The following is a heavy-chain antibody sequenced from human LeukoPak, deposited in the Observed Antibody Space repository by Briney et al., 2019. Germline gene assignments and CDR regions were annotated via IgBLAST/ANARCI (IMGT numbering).Heavy chain of an antibody. D-gene: IGHD5-24*01. CDR3: ARGGGYKNDY. Sequence: GGSLRLSCAVSGFTFSSYWMHWVRHTPGKGLVWVSRINGAGSSISYADSVKGRVTISRDNAKDTLYLQMNNLRAEDTAVYYCARGGGYKNDYWGQGTLVTVSS. CDR2: INGAGSSI. CDR1: GFTFSSYW. J-gene: IGHJ4*02. V-gene: IGHV3-74*01.